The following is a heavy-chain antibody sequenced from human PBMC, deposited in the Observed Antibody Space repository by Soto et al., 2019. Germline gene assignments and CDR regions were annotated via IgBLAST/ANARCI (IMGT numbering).Heavy chain of an antibody. CDR3: AREDYDFWSGYYKVYYYGMDV. CDR1: GFTFSSYG. D-gene: IGHD3-3*01. Sequence: GGSLRLSCAASGFTFSSYGMHWVRQAPGKGLEWVAVISYDGSNKYYADSVKGRFTISRDNAKNSLYLQMNSLRAEDTAVYYCAREDYDFWSGYYKVYYYGMDVWGQGTTVTVSS. J-gene: IGHJ6*02. CDR2: ISYDGSNK. V-gene: IGHV3-30*03.